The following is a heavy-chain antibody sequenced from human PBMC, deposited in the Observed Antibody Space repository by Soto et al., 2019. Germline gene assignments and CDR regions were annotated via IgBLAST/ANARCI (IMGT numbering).Heavy chain of an antibody. D-gene: IGHD3-9*01. J-gene: IGHJ5*02. CDR2: IDPSDSYT. CDR3: ARLRYFDWSSKNWFDP. CDR1: GYSFTSYW. V-gene: IGHV5-10-1*01. Sequence: PGESLKISCKGSGYSFTSYWISWVRQMPGKGLEWMGRIDPSDSYTNYSPSFQGHVTISADKSISTAYLQWSSLRASDTAMYYCARLRYFDWSSKNWFDPWGQGTLGTVSS.